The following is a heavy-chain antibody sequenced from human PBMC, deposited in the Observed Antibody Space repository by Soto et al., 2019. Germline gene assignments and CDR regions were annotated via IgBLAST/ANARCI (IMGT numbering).Heavy chain of an antibody. CDR1: GCNFSSDW. D-gene: IGHD1-26*01. J-gene: IGHJ6*02. CDR2: INSDGSRT. CDR3: VRDLTSCTSARCYSYYYGMDV. V-gene: IGHV3-74*01. Sequence: EVQLVESGGGLVQPGGSLRLSCTACGCNFSSDWTHWVRQVPGRGLVWVSRINSDGSRTSYADSVKGRFTISRDNAKNTVDLQMNSLRAEDTAVYYCVRDLTSCTSARCYSYYYGMDVWGQGTTVTFSS.